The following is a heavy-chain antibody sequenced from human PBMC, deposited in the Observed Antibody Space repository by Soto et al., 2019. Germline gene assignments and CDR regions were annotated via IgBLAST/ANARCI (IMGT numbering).Heavy chain of an antibody. D-gene: IGHD3-10*01. V-gene: IGHV3-23*01. J-gene: IGHJ4*02. Sequence: GGSLRLSCAASGFTFSSYAMSWVRQAPGKGLEWVSVISSSGGSTYYADSVKGRFTISRDNSKNTLYLQMNSLRAEDTAVYYCAKKRGYGSTPKEWYFNYWGQGTLVTVSS. CDR2: ISSSGGST. CDR1: GFTFSSYA. CDR3: AKKRGYGSTPKEWYFNY.